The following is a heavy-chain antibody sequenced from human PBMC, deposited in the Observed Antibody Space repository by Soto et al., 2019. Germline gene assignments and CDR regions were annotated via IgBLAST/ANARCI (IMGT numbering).Heavy chain of an antibody. D-gene: IGHD4-17*01. Sequence: GESLKISCEGSGFNFRNFNMIWVRQAPGKGLEWVSSVSGSSSYIYYADSVKGRFTVSRDNANNLVFLQMNGPRPEDTAMYYCARDLRGHYGPWGQGTMVTVSS. J-gene: IGHJ3*01. CDR1: GFNFRNFN. CDR2: VSGSSSYI. CDR3: ARDLRGHYGP. V-gene: IGHV3-21*06.